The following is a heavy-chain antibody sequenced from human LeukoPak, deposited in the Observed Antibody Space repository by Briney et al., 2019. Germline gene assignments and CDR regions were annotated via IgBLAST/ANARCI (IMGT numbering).Heavy chain of an antibody. V-gene: IGHV3-7*05. CDR1: GFTFSNYW. D-gene: IGHD1/OR15-1a*01. J-gene: IGHJ6*02. CDR2: IKEDGSEK. CDR3: ATNNTDV. Sequence: GGSLRLSCAASGFTFSNYWTSWVRQAPGKGLEWVANIKEDGSEKYYVDSMKGRFTISRDNAKKSLYLQMNSLRAEDTAVYHCATNNTDVWGQGTTVTVSS.